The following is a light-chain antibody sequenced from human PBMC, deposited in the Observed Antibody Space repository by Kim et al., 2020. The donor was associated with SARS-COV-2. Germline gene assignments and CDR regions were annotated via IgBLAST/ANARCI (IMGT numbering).Light chain of an antibody. CDR3: QAWDSSVV. CDR2: QDT. V-gene: IGLV3-1*01. Sequence: VSVSPGQTASITCSGDKLGDKYVCWYQQKPGQSPVLVIYQDTKRPSGIPERFSGSNSGNTATLTISGTQAMDEADYYCQAWDSSVVFGGGTQLTVL. CDR1: KLGDKY. J-gene: IGLJ2*01.